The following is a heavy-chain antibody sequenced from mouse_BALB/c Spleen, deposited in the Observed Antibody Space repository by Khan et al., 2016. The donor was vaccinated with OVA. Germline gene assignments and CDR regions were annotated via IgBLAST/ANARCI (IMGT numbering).Heavy chain of an antibody. D-gene: IGHD2-3*01. CDR1: GYTFTNYW. Sequence: QMQLQQPGIELVRPGASVKLSCKASGYTFTNYWINWVKQRPGQGLEWIGNIYPSDSYSNYNQRFKDKATLTVDKSSSTAYLLLSSPTSEDSAVYYCTRGGVDGSSFAYWGQGTLVTVSA. J-gene: IGHJ3*01. V-gene: IGHV1-69*02. CDR2: IYPSDSYS. CDR3: TRGGVDGSSFAY.